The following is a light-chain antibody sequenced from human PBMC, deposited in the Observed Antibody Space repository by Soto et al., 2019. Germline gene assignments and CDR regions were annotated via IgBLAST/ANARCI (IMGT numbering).Light chain of an antibody. J-gene: IGKJ1*01. CDR2: AAS. V-gene: IGKV1-9*01. CDR1: QGISSY. CDR3: QHYKSYSEA. Sequence: DIQMTQSRSTLSASXXDRVXITCQASQGISSYLAWYQQKPGKAPKXXIYAASTLQSGVPSRFSGSGSGTEFTLTISSLQPDDFATYYCQHYKSYSEAFGQGTKVDIK.